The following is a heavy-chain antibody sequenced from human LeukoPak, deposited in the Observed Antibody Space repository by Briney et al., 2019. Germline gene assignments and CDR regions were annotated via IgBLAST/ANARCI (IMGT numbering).Heavy chain of an antibody. CDR2: ISGSGAST. J-gene: IGHJ6*03. D-gene: IGHD3-9*01. CDR1: GFTFTNFA. Sequence: GGSLRLSCTASGFTFTNFAMNWVRQSPGEGLEWVSTISGSGASTHYADSVKGRFTISRDNSNNTLYLQLNSLRPEDTAIYYCAKDGGEYYDILTGYYPRLYYMDVWGKGTTVTISS. V-gene: IGHV3-23*01. CDR3: AKDGGEYYDILTGYYPRLYYMDV.